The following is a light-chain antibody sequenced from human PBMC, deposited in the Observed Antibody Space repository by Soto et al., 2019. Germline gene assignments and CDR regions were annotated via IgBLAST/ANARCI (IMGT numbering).Light chain of an antibody. CDR2: GAS. Sequence: EIVLTQSPGTLSLSPGERATLSCRASQIISGAYLAWYQQKPGQAPRLLLFGASNRTTGTPDRFSGSGSGTDFTLTISRLEPEDFAVYSCQQYGSSPYTFGQGTKLE. V-gene: IGKV3-20*01. CDR3: QQYGSSPYT. J-gene: IGKJ2*01. CDR1: QIISGAY.